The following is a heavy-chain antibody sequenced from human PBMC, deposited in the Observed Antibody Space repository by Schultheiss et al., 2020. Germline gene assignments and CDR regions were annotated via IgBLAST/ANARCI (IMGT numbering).Heavy chain of an antibody. J-gene: IGHJ3*02. D-gene: IGHD2-8*01. CDR1: GFNVTSNC. Sequence: WGSLSLSCAASGFNVTSNCINWVRQAPGKGLEWVSAIGTGGDTYYADSVMGRFTISRDNAKNSLYLQTNSLRAEDTAAYYCAREHNTNYSEACDIWGQGKMGTVSS. CDR3: AREHNTNYSEACDI. CDR2: IGTGGDT. V-gene: IGHV3-53*01.